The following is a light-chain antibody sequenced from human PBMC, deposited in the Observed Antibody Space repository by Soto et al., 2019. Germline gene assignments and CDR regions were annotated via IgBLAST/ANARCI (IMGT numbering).Light chain of an antibody. V-gene: IGKV1-5*03. CDR1: QSISRW. J-gene: IGKJ1*01. CDR3: QQYDR. Sequence: DIQMTQSPSTLSASVGDRVTITCRASQSISRWLDWYQQKPGKAPKLLIYKASTLESGVPSRFSGSGSGTEFTLTISSLHPDDVATYYCQQYDRFGQGTKVEIK. CDR2: KAS.